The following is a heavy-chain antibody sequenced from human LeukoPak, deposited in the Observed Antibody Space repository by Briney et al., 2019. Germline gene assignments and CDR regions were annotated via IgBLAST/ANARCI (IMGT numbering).Heavy chain of an antibody. D-gene: IGHD2-2*01. CDR3: ARGGCSSTSCPPYDAFDI. J-gene: IGHJ3*02. Sequence: GASVKVSYKASGGTFSSYAISWVRQAPGQGLEWMGGIIPIFGTANYAQKFQGRVTITTDESTSTAYMELSSLRSEDTAVYYCARGGCSSTSCPPYDAFDIWGQGTMVTVSS. CDR2: IIPIFGTA. V-gene: IGHV1-69*05. CDR1: GGTFSSYA.